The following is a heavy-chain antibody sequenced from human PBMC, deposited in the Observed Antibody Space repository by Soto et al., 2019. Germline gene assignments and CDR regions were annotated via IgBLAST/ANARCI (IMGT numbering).Heavy chain of an antibody. CDR3: ARGNHQFYAGYYFDY. J-gene: IGHJ4*02. V-gene: IGHV1-69*01. D-gene: IGHD4-17*01. CDR1: GGTFRSYA. Sequence: QVQLVQSGAEVKKPGSSVKVSCKASGGTFRSYAFSWVRQAPGQGLEWMGGIIPIFGTANYAQKFQGRVTITADESTSTAYMELSSLRSEDTSVYYCARGNHQFYAGYYFDYWGQGTLVTVSS. CDR2: IIPIFGTA.